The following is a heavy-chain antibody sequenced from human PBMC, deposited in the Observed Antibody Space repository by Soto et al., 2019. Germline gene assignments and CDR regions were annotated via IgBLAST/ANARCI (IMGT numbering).Heavy chain of an antibody. CDR2: INPNSGGT. Sequence: EASVKVSCKASGYTFTGYYMHWVRQAPGQGLEWMGWINPNSGGTNYAQKFQGWVTMTRDTSISTAYMELSRLRSDDTAVYYCARDFWGVGATISLVYWGQGTLVTVSS. J-gene: IGHJ4*02. CDR1: GYTFTGYY. CDR3: ARDFWGVGATISLVY. V-gene: IGHV1-2*04. D-gene: IGHD1-26*01.